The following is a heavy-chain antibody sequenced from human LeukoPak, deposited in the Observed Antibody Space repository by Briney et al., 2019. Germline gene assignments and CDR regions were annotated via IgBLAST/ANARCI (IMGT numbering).Heavy chain of an antibody. CDR2: IYYSGST. CDR1: GGSISSYY. V-gene: IGHV4-59*01. CDR3: ARATLRGAHDY. D-gene: IGHD2-15*01. Sequence: SETLSLTCTVSGGSISSYYWSWLRQPPGKGLEWIGYIYYSGSTNYNPSLKSRVTISVDTSKNQFSLKLSSVTAADTAVYYCARATLRGAHDYWGQGTLVTVSS. J-gene: IGHJ4*02.